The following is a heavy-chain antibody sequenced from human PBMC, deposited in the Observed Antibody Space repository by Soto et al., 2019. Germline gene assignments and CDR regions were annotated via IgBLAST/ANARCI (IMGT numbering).Heavy chain of an antibody. Sequence: QLQLQESGPGLVKPSETLSLTCRVSDGSMNSDSSYWGWIRQPPGKGLEWIGVINHSGSTYHNLSLKGRVTLSGYASRNQFSLKLTSMTAADTAVYYCARLGGYVSVGYYYLWDSWGQGTLVTVSS. CDR2: INHSGST. D-gene: IGHD3-22*01. CDR3: ARLGGYVSVGYYYLWDS. CDR1: DGSMNSDSSY. J-gene: IGHJ4*02. V-gene: IGHV4-39*01.